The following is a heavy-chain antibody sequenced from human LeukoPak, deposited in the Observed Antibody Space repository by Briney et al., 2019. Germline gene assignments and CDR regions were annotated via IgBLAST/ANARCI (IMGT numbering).Heavy chain of an antibody. J-gene: IGHJ4*02. CDR2: INHSGST. CDR1: GGSFSGYY. Sequence: PSETLSLTCAVYGGSFSGYYWSWIRQPPGKGLEWIGEINHSGSTNYNPSLKSRVTISVDTSKNQFSLKLSSVTAADTAVYYCARIERALDYWGQGTLVTVSS. V-gene: IGHV4-34*01. D-gene: IGHD1-1*01. CDR3: ARIERALDY.